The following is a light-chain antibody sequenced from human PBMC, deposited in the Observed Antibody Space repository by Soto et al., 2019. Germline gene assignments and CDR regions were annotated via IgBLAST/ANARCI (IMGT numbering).Light chain of an antibody. Sequence: EIVLTQSPGTLSLSPGEGATLSCRSSQYIASSYLAWYQQRRGQAPRLLIYGASSRATGIPDRFSGRGSGTEFTLTIASLQSEDFAVYYCQQYNNWPITFGQGTRLEIK. J-gene: IGKJ5*01. CDR3: QQYNNWPIT. V-gene: IGKV3-20*01. CDR2: GAS. CDR1: QYIASSY.